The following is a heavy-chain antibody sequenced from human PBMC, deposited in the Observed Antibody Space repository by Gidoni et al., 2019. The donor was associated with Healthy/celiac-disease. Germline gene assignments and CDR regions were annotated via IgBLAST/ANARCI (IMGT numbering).Heavy chain of an antibody. CDR3: ARDGIKGYYYDSSGYYYGYGMDV. V-gene: IGHV1-18*01. CDR1: GYTFHSYG. J-gene: IGHJ6*02. D-gene: IGHD3-22*01. CDR2: ISAYNGNT. Sequence: QVQLVQSGAEVKKHGASVKVSCKASGYTFHSYGISWVRQAPGQGLEWMGWISAYNGNTNYAQKLQGRVTMTTDTSTSTAYMELRSLRSDDTAVYYCARDGIKGYYYDSSGYYYGYGMDVWGQGTTVTVSS.